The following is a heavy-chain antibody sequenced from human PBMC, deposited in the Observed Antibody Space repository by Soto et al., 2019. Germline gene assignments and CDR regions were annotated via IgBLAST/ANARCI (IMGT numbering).Heavy chain of an antibody. Sequence: ASVKVSCKASGYTFTSYGISWVRQAPGQGLEWMGWISAYNGNTNYAQKLQGRVTMTTDTSTSTAYMELRSLRSDDTAVYDCASSSPEQLVGDVWGQGTTVTVSS. CDR3: ASSSPEQLVGDV. J-gene: IGHJ6*02. D-gene: IGHD6-13*01. V-gene: IGHV1-18*01. CDR2: ISAYNGNT. CDR1: GYTFTSYG.